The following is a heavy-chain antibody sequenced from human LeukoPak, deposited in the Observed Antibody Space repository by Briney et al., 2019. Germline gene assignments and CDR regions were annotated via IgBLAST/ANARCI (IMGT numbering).Heavy chain of an antibody. CDR1: GGSISSYY. J-gene: IGHJ3*02. D-gene: IGHD5-18*01. CDR2: IYTSGST. CDR3: ARDAGYSYGYRGAFDI. Sequence: SETLSLTCTVSGGSISSYYWSWIRQPAGKGLEWIGRIYTSGSTNYNPSLKSRVTMSVDTSKNQFSLKLSSVTAADTAMYYCARDAGYSYGYRGAFDIWGQETMVTVSS. V-gene: IGHV4-4*07.